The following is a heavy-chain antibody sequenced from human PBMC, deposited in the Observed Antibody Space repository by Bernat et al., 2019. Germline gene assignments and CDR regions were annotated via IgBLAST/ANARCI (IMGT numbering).Heavy chain of an antibody. CDR3: ARILGATSQT. D-gene: IGHD1-26*01. CDR2: INHSGST. V-gene: IGHV4-34*01. J-gene: IGHJ5*02. CDR1: GGSFSGYY. Sequence: QLQLQQWGAGLLKPSETLSLTCAVYGGSFSGYYWSWIRQPPGKGLEWIGEINHSGSTNYNPSLKSRVTISVDTSQNQFSLKLSSVTAADTAVYYCARILGATSQTWGQGTLVTVSS.